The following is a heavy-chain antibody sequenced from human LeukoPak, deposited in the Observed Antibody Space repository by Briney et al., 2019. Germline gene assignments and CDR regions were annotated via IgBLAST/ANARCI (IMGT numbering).Heavy chain of an antibody. D-gene: IGHD5-12*01. J-gene: IGHJ4*02. CDR1: GFTFSSYE. V-gene: IGHV3-48*03. CDR3: AKVATEAFYFDY. CDR2: IGSFGTTI. Sequence: GGSLRLSCAASGFTFSSYEMNWVRKAPRKGLEWVAYIGSFGTTISYADSVKGRFTIFRDNAKSSLYLQMSSLRADDTAVYYCAKVATEAFYFDYWGQGTQVTVSS.